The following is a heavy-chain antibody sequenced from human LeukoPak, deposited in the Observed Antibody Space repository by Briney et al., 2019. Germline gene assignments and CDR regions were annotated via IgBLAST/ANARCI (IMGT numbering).Heavy chain of an antibody. CDR1: GGTFSIYA. Sequence: ASVKVSCKASGGTFSIYAISWVRQAPGQGLEWMGGIIPIFGTANYAQKFQGRVTITADESTSTAYMELSSLRSEDTAVYYCASRITTFGLVIMDYYYGRDVWGQGTRVTVSS. CDR2: IIPIFGTA. J-gene: IGHJ6*02. CDR3: ASRITTFGLVIMDYYYGRDV. V-gene: IGHV1-69*01. D-gene: IGHD3-3*01.